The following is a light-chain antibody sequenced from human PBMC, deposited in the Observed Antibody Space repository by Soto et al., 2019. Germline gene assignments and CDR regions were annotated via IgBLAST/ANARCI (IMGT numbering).Light chain of an antibody. CDR1: QTISSW. V-gene: IGKV1-5*03. Sequence: DVQMTQSPSTLSASVGDRVTITCRASQTISSWLAWYQQKPGKAPKILIYGASSLESGVPSRFSGSGSGTEFTLTISSLQPDDFATYYCQQYNSYPYTFGQGTKLEIK. J-gene: IGKJ2*01. CDR2: GAS. CDR3: QQYNSYPYT.